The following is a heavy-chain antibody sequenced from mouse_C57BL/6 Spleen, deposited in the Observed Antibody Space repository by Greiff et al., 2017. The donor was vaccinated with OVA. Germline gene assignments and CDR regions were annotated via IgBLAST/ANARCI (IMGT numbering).Heavy chain of an antibody. CDR2: IWTGGGT. CDR1: GFSLTSYA. J-gene: IGHJ4*01. CDR3: DRNLYEHDYAVDY. Sequence: VQGVESGPGLVAPSQSLSITCTVSGFSLTSYAISWVRQPPGKGLEWLGVIWTGGGTNYNSALKSRLSISQDNSKSQVFLTMNSLQTDDTARYYCDRNLYEHDYAVDYGGQRTTVTVSS. D-gene: IGHD1-3*01. V-gene: IGHV2-9-1*01.